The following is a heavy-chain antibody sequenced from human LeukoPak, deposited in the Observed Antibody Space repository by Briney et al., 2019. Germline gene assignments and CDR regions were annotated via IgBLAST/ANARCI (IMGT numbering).Heavy chain of an antibody. Sequence: HGESLKISCRGSGYSFTNYWIGWVRQMPGKGLEWIGVIYRGDSDTRYSPSFQGQVITSVDKSINTAYLQWSSLTASDTAMYYCTRREDCTSTSCPNWFDPWGQGTLLTVSS. CDR2: IYRGDSDT. CDR3: TRREDCTSTSCPNWFDP. J-gene: IGHJ5*02. CDR1: GYSFTNYW. D-gene: IGHD2-2*01. V-gene: IGHV5-51*01.